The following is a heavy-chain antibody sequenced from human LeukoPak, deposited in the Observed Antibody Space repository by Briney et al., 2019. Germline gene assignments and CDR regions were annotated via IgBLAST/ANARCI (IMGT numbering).Heavy chain of an antibody. Sequence: GGSLRLSCAASGFTFSSYGMHWVRQAPGKGLEWVAVIWYDGSNKYYADSVKGRFTISRDNSKNTLYLQMNSLRAEDTAVYYCARGRGRRGSDAFDIWGQGTMVTVSS. CDR3: ARGRGRRGSDAFDI. J-gene: IGHJ3*02. CDR1: GFTFSSYG. CDR2: IWYDGSNK. V-gene: IGHV3-33*01. D-gene: IGHD1-26*01.